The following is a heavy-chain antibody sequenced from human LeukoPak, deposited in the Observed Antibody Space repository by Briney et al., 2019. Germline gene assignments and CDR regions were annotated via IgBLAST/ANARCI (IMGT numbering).Heavy chain of an antibody. CDR2: IYSSGNT. J-gene: IGHJ4*02. Sequence: PSETLSLTRTVSGGSISSYYWSWIRQPAGKGLEWIGRIYSSGNTHYNPSLKSRLTMSVDTSKNQFSLKLSSVTAADTAVYYCARAPPMGATYFDYWGQGTLVTVSS. V-gene: IGHV4-4*07. CDR3: ARAPPMGATYFDY. CDR1: GGSISSYY. D-gene: IGHD1-26*01.